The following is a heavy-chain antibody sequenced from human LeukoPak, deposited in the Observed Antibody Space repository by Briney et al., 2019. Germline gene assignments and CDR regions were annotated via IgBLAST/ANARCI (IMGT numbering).Heavy chain of an antibody. D-gene: IGHD3-22*01. CDR1: GGSFSGYY. CDR3: ARGNDSGYSLNY. CDR2: INHSGST. Sequence: SETLSLTCAVYGGSFSGYYWSWIRQPPGKGLEWIGGINHSGSTNYNPSLKSRVTISVETSKNQLSLKLSSVTAADTAVYYCARGNDSGYSLNYWGQGTLVTVSS. V-gene: IGHV4-34*01. J-gene: IGHJ4*02.